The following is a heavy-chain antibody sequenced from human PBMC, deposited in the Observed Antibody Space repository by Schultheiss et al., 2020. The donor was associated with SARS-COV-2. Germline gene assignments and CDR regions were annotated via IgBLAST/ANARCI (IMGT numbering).Heavy chain of an antibody. CDR1: GFTFSGYG. CDR3: ARGSGGGYEFDY. V-gene: IGHV3-33*01. CDR2: IWYDGSNK. D-gene: IGHD5-12*01. Sequence: GSLRLSCAASGFTFSGYGMHWVRQAPGKGLEWVAVIWYDGSNKYYADSVKGRFTISRDNSDNTLYLQMDSLRADDTAVYYCARGSGGGYEFDYWGQGTLVTVSS. J-gene: IGHJ4*02.